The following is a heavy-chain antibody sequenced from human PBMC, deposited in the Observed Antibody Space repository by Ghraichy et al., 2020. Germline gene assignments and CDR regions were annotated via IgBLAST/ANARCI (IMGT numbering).Heavy chain of an antibody. J-gene: IGHJ4*02. CDR3: ARGSREQLGLFDY. CDR1: GGSISGYY. D-gene: IGHD6-6*01. Sequence: SETLSLTCTVSGGSISGYYWHWIWQPPGKGLEWIGYIHYRGSTDYKPSLRGRVTISVDTSQYQFSLKLNSVTAADTAVYYCARGSREQLGLFDYWGQGILVTVSS. V-gene: IGHV4-59*01. CDR2: IHYRGST.